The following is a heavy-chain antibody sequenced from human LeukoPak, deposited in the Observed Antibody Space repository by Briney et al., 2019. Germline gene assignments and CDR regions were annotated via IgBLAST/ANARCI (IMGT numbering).Heavy chain of an antibody. CDR1: EFSVSANY. Sequence: PGGSLRLSCAASEFSVSANYMSWVRQAPGKGLEWVSYISSSSSYTNYADSVKGRFTISRDNAKNSLYLQMNSLRAEDTAVYYCARDLSGSYSFDYWGQGTLVTVSS. J-gene: IGHJ4*02. CDR2: ISSSSSYT. D-gene: IGHD1-26*01. CDR3: ARDLSGSYSFDY. V-gene: IGHV3-11*06.